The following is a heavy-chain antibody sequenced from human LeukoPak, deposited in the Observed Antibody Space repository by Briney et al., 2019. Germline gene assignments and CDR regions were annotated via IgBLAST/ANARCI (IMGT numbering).Heavy chain of an antibody. J-gene: IGHJ6*02. V-gene: IGHV4-30-2*01. CDR3: ARGRWSVQLWVKTRDYGMDV. CDR1: GGSISSGLYS. D-gene: IGHD5-18*01. CDR2: IYHTGST. Sequence: PSQTLSLTCDVSGGSISSGLYSWSWIRQPLGKGLEWIGYIYHTGSTYYNPSLKSRVTISVDTSKNQFSLKLSSVTAADTAVYYCARGRWSVQLWVKTRDYGMDVWGQGTTVTVSS.